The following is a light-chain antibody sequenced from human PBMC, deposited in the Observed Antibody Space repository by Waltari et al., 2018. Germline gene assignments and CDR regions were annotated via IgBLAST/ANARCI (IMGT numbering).Light chain of an antibody. V-gene: IGLV3-1*01. CDR3: QTWDTNSYV. Sequence: SNELIQPPSVSVSPGQTAIITCSGDKLGGKYTSWYQQKPGQSPLLVIYQDTKRPSGIPERFSGSNSGDTASLAISGTQSMDEDDYYCQTWDTNSYVFGTGTKVNVL. CDR1: KLGGKY. J-gene: IGLJ1*01. CDR2: QDT.